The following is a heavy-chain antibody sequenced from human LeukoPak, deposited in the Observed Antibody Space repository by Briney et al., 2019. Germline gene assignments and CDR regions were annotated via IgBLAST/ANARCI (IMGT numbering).Heavy chain of an antibody. CDR3: ARDPAVVSYYYYGMDV. J-gene: IGHJ6*02. CDR1: GFTFSSYS. Sequence: GGSLRLSCAASGFTFSSYSMSWIRQAPGKGLEWVSYISSSGSTIYYADSVKGRFTISRDNAKNSLYLQMNSLRDEDTAVYYCARDPAVVSYYYYGMDVWGQGTTVTVSS. CDR2: ISSSGSTI. V-gene: IGHV3-48*02. D-gene: IGHD4-23*01.